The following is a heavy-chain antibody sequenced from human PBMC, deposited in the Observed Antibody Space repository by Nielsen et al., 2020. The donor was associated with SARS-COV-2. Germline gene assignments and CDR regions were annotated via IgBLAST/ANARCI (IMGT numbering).Heavy chain of an antibody. J-gene: IGHJ6*02. D-gene: IGHD6-13*01. Sequence: SGSTLVKPTQTLTLTCTFSGFSLSTSGVGVGWIRQPPGKALEWLALIYWNDDKRYSPSLKSRLTITKDTSKNQVVLTMTNMDPVDTATYYRAHLYSSSNYYYYGMDVWGQGTTVTVSS. CDR2: IYWNDDK. CDR1: GFSLSTSGVG. V-gene: IGHV2-5*01. CDR3: AHLYSSSNYYYYGMDV.